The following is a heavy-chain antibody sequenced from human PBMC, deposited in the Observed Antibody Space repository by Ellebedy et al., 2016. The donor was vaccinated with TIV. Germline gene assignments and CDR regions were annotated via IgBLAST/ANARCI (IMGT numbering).Heavy chain of an antibody. CDR2: IHYSGNS. CDR3: ARLPTNYGRQLGMDV. D-gene: IGHD3-10*01. CDR1: GSSISGYY. V-gene: IGHV4-59*08. Sequence: MPSETLSLTCIVSGSSISGYYWSWIRQPPGKGLEYIGHIHYSGNSDYNPSLKSRLIISVDASKNQFPLRLRSVTAADTAVYYCARLPTNYGRQLGMDVWGQGATVTVSS. J-gene: IGHJ6*02.